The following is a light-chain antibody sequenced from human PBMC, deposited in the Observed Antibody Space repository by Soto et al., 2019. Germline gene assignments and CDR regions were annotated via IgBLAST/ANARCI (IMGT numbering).Light chain of an antibody. CDR1: SSDVGGYNH. Sequence: QSALTQPPSASGSPGQSVTISCTGTSSDVGGYNHVSWFQQHPGKAPKLMIFEVSKRPSGVPDRFSGSKSGNTASLTVSGLQAEDEADYYCSSEAIGNTLVFGGGTKLTVL. CDR3: SSEAIGNTLV. CDR2: EVS. J-gene: IGLJ2*01. V-gene: IGLV2-8*01.